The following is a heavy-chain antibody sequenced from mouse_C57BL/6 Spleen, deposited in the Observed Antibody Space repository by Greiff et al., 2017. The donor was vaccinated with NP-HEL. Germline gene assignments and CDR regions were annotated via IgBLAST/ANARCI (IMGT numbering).Heavy chain of an antibody. CDR2: IWSDGST. CDR1: GFSLTSYG. J-gene: IGHJ4*01. CDR3: ASSLYYGSSYAMDY. V-gene: IGHV2-6*03. Sequence: VMLVESGPGLVAPSQSLSITCTVSGFSLTSYGVHWVRQPPGKGLEWLVVIWSDGSTTYNSALKSRLSISKDNSKSQVFLKMNSLQTDDTAMYYCASSLYYGSSYAMDYWGQGTSVTVSS. D-gene: IGHD1-1*01.